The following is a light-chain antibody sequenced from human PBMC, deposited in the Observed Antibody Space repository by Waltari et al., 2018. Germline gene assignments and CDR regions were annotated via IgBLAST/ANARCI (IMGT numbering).Light chain of an antibody. CDR1: SSDIGGYNY. J-gene: IGLJ3*02. V-gene: IGLV2-14*01. CDR3: SSYTSNSRV. Sequence: QSALTQPASVSGSPGQSITISCTGTSSDIGGYNYVSWYQHHPGKAPKLIIYEVSKRRSGVSNRFSGSKSGNTASLTISGLQAEDEADYYCSSYTSNSRVFGAGTKLTVL. CDR2: EVS.